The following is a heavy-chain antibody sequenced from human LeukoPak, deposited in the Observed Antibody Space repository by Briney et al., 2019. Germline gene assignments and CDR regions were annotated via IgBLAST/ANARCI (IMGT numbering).Heavy chain of an antibody. V-gene: IGHV4-34*01. J-gene: IGHJ3*02. CDR3: ARVRNSGSYFGAFDI. CDR1: GGSFSAYY. Sequence: SETLSLTCAVYGGSFSAYYWSWIRQPPGKGLEWIGEINHSGSTNYNPSLKSRVTISVDTSKNQFSLKLSSVTAADTAVYYCARVRNSGSYFGAFDIWGQGTMVTVSS. D-gene: IGHD1-26*01. CDR2: INHSGST.